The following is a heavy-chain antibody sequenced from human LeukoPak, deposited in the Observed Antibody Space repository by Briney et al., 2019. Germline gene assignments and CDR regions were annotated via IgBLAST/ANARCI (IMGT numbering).Heavy chain of an antibody. CDR2: ITDSGGNT. Sequence: PGGSLRLSCAASGFTFSNYAMTWVRQAPGKGPEWVSTITDSGGNTYYADSVKGRFTISRDNSKNTLSLQMNSLRAEDTAVYYCAREYDSGFDSDSTGYYYYLDYWGQGTLVTVSS. CDR3: AREYDSGFDSDSTGYYYYLDY. D-gene: IGHD3-22*01. CDR1: GFTFSNYA. V-gene: IGHV3-23*01. J-gene: IGHJ4*02.